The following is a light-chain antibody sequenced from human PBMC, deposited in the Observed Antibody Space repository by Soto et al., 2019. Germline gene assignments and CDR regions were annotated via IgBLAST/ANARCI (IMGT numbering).Light chain of an antibody. CDR3: QQYYSTPKT. J-gene: IGKJ1*01. CDR1: QSVLYSSNNKNY. CDR2: WAS. Sequence: DIVMTQSPDSLAVSLAERATINCKSSQSVLYSSNNKNYLAWYQQKPGQPPKLLIYWASTRESGVPDRFSGSGSGTDFTLTISSLQAEDVAVCYCQQYYSTPKTFGQGTKVEIK. V-gene: IGKV4-1*01.